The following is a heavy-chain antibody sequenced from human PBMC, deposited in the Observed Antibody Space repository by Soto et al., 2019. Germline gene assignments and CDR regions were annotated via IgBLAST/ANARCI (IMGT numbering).Heavy chain of an antibody. CDR3: ARQIYDSDTGPNFQYYFDS. V-gene: IGHV5-10-1*01. CDR2: IDPSNSQT. J-gene: IGHJ4*02. CDR1: GYSFAGYW. D-gene: IGHD3-22*01. Sequence: GESLKISCKGSGYSFAGYWITWVRQKPGKGLEWMGRIDPSNSQTYYSPSFRGHVTISVTKSITTVFLQWSSLRASDTAMYYCARQIYDSDTGPNFQYYFDSWGQGTPVTVSS.